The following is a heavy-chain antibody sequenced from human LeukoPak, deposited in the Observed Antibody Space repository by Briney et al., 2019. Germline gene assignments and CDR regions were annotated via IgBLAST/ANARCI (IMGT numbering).Heavy chain of an antibody. D-gene: IGHD4-17*01. J-gene: IGHJ5*02. CDR1: GGSMSDFY. V-gene: IGHV4-59*12. CDR3: ARETLTISRWFDP. CDR2: IHYSGST. Sequence: PSETLSLTCTVSGGSMSDFYWSWIRQPPGKGLEWLGYIHYSGSTNYNPFFKSRGTISVDTSKNQFSLKLTSVTAADTAVYYCARETLTISRWFDPWGQGTLVTVSS.